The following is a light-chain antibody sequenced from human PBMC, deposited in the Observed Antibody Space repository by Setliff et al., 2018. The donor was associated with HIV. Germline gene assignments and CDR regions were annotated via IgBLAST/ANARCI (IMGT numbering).Light chain of an antibody. CDR2: DVS. V-gene: IGLV2-11*01. Sequence: QSVLTQPRSVSGSPGQSVNISCTGTSGDIGAYNYVSWYLKYPGKAPKLIIYDVSHRPSGVPDRFSGSRSGNTASLTISGLQAADEADYFCSSYAANYTYVIFGGGTQRTVL. J-gene: IGLJ2*01. CDR3: SSYAANYTYVI. CDR1: SGDIGAYNY.